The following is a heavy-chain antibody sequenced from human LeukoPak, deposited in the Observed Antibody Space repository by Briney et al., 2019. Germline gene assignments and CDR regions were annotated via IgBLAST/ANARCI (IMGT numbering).Heavy chain of an antibody. CDR2: IYTSGST. J-gene: IGHJ4*02. CDR3: ARVNREMATITP. V-gene: IGHV4-4*08. Sequence: SETLSLTCAVYGGSFNGYYWSWIRQPPGKGLEWIGRIYTSGSTNYNPSLKSRVTISVDTSKNQFSLKLSSVTAADTAVYYCARVNREMATITPWGQGTLVTVSS. CDR1: GGSFNGYY. D-gene: IGHD5-24*01.